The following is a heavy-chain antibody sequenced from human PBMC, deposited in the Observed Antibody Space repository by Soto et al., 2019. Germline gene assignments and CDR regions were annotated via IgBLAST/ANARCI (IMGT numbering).Heavy chain of an antibody. J-gene: IGHJ4*02. CDR1: GFTFSSYA. CDR3: ARDRRITIFGVVTMTYYFDY. CDR2: ISYDGSNK. V-gene: IGHV3-30-3*01. Sequence: GGSLRLSCAASGFTFSSYAMHWVRQAPGKGLEWVAVISYDGSNKYYADSVKGRFTISRDNSKNTLYLQMNSLRAEDTAVYYCARDRRITIFGVVTMTYYFDYWGQGTLVTVSS. D-gene: IGHD3-3*01.